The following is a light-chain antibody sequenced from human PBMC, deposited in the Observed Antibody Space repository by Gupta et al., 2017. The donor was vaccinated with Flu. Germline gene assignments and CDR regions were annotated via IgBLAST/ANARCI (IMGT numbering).Light chain of an antibody. J-gene: IGKJ1*01. CDR2: WAT. CDR1: QSVVHSSNNENY. CDR3: QQYASLPLT. Sequence: DIVMTQSPDSLAVSLGERATINCRSSQSVVHSSNNENYLAWYQQKAGQPPKLLIYWATNRESGVPDRFSGSGSGTDFTLTISILHAEDVAVYYCQQYASLPLTFGQGTKVEI. V-gene: IGKV4-1*01.